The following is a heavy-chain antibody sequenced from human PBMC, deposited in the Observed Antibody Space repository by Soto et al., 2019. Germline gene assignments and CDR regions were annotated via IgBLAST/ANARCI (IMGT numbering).Heavy chain of an antibody. J-gene: IGHJ5*02. D-gene: IGHD6-19*01. CDR3: ARDPKDQQWLAPGNWFDP. CDR1: GGTFSSYA. Sequence: GASVKVSCKASGGTFSSYAISWVRQAPGQGLEWMGGIIPIFGTANYAQKFQGRVTITADESTSTAYMELSSLRSEDTAVYYCARDPKDQQWLAPGNWFDPWGQGTLVTVSS. V-gene: IGHV1-69*13. CDR2: IIPIFGTA.